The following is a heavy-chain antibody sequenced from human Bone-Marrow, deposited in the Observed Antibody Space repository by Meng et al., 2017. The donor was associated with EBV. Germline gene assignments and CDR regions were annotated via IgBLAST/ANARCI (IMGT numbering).Heavy chain of an antibody. J-gene: IGHJ5*02. D-gene: IGHD6-19*01. V-gene: IGHV4-39*01. CDR3: ARPFPSWQSPRLDPFGA. CDR1: GDSISSFYY. CDR2: VHYTGST. Sequence: QRQVRESGPGQVKPPETLSLTCTVSGDSISSFYYWGWIRQPPGRGLEWIGSVHYTGSTYYSPSLKSRVTVSVDTSKNQFSLRLTSVTAADTAVYYCARPFPSWQSPRLDPFGAWGQGTLVTVSS.